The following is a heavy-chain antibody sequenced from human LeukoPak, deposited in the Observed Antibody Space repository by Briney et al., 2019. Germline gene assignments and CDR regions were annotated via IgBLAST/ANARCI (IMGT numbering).Heavy chain of an antibody. Sequence: ASVKVSCKASGYTFTSYYMHWVRQAPGQGLEWMGIINPSGGSTSYAQKFQGRVTMTRDTSTSTVYMELRSLRSDDTAVYYCASGLIYSGYDPYYFDYWGQGTLVTVSS. CDR1: GYTFTSYY. V-gene: IGHV1-46*01. CDR2: INPSGGST. CDR3: ASGLIYSGYDPYYFDY. D-gene: IGHD5-12*01. J-gene: IGHJ4*02.